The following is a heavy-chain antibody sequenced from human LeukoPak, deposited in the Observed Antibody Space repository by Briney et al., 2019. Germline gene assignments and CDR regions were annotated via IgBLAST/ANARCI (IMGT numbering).Heavy chain of an antibody. CDR1: GFRFSDYD. Sequence: GGSLRLSCAASGFRFSDYDMDWVRQAPGKGLEWLSYINNSSTTIYYADSVKGRFTISRDNAKNSLYLQMNSLRADGTAVYFCARDDTTLDYWGQGTLVTVSS. CDR3: ARDDTTLDY. V-gene: IGHV3-48*04. J-gene: IGHJ4*02. D-gene: IGHD1-26*01. CDR2: INNSSTTI.